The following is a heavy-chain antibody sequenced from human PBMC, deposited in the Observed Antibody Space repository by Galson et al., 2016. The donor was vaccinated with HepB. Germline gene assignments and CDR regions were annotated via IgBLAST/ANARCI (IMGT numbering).Heavy chain of an antibody. J-gene: IGHJ4*02. V-gene: IGHV4-31*03. CDR2: IYFSGIT. CDR3: ARTGDSSGYLSEY. D-gene: IGHD3-22*01. CDR1: GGSISIGGYY. Sequence: TLSLTCTVSGGSISIGGYYWSWFRQHPGKALEWIGYIYFSGITNYNPSLESRLTMPVDTSKNQFSLKLNSVSAADTAVYYCARTGDSSGYLSEYWGQGTLVTVSS.